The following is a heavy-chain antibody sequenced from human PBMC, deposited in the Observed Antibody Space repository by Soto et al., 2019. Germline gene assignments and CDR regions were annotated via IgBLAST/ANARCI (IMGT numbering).Heavy chain of an antibody. CDR3: ARGRTVRDHDDLDL. J-gene: IGHJ4*02. D-gene: IGHD2-21*01. Sequence: QVQLVESGGGVVQPGMSLRLSCAASGFTFSSYSMHWVRQAPGKGLEWVAAMSYDGNSKYFADSVKGRFTISRDNSKNTLSLQMNSLGAEDSAVYYCARGRTVRDHDDLDLWGQGTLVTVSS. CDR1: GFTFSSYS. V-gene: IGHV3-30-3*01. CDR2: MSYDGNSK.